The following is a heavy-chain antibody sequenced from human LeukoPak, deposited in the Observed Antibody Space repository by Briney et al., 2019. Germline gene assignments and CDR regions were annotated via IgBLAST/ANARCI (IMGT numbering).Heavy chain of an antibody. J-gene: IGHJ4*02. CDR2: ISSSSSYI. Sequence: PGGSLRLSCAASGFTFSSYSMNWVRQAPGKGLEWVSSISSSSSYIYYADSVKGRFTISRDNAKNSLYLQMNSLRAEDTAVYYCARDYGDYDGDYFDYWGQGTLVTVSS. CDR3: ARDYGDYDGDYFDY. V-gene: IGHV3-21*01. D-gene: IGHD4-17*01. CDR1: GFTFSSYS.